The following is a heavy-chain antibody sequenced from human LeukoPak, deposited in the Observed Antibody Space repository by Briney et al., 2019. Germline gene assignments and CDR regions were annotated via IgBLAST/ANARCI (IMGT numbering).Heavy chain of an antibody. Sequence: PSETLSLTCAVSGHSISSGYYWGWVRQPPGKGREWVGSIYHSGSTFYNPSLKSRVTISVDTSKNQFSLKLSSVTAADTAVYYCARRRIQLWPIGPIYLDYWRQGTLVTVP. J-gene: IGHJ4*02. CDR3: ARRRIQLWPIGPIYLDY. V-gene: IGHV4-38-2*01. D-gene: IGHD5-18*01. CDR1: GHSISSGYY. CDR2: IYHSGST.